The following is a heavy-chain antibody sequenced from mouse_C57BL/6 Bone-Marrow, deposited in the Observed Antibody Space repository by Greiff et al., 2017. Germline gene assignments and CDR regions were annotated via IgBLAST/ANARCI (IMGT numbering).Heavy chain of an antibody. CDR1: GFSLTSYG. CDR3: ASATTVVPFAY. V-gene: IGHV2-6*01. D-gene: IGHD1-1*01. J-gene: IGHJ3*01. CDR2: IWGVGST. Sequence: QVQLQQSGPGLVAPSQSLSITCTVSGFSLTSYGVDWVRQSPGKGLEWLGVIWGVGSTNYNSALKSRLSISKDNSKSQVFLKMNSLQTDDTAMYYCASATTVVPFAYWGQGTLVTVSA.